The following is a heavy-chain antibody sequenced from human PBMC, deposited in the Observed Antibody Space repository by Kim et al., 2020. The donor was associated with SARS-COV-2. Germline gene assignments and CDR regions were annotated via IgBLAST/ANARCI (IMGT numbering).Heavy chain of an antibody. D-gene: IGHD3-16*01. Sequence: NPSLKSRVTRSGDTSKNQFSLKLSSVTAADTAVYYCARGVRWQPANLFDYWGQGTLVTVSS. V-gene: IGHV4-31*02. J-gene: IGHJ4*02. CDR3: ARGVRWQPANLFDY.